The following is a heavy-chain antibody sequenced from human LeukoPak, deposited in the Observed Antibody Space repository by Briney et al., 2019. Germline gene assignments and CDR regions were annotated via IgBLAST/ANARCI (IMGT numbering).Heavy chain of an antibody. D-gene: IGHD3-10*01. J-gene: IGHJ5*02. CDR2: IYHTGST. CDR3: ARITRFRGVIGGWFDP. CDR1: GGSVSDYY. V-gene: IGHV4-4*08. Sequence: SETLSLTCTISGGSVSDYYWSWIRQSPGKGLEWIGYIYHTGSTSYSPSLKSRVTISVDTSKNQFSLKLSSVTAADTAVYYYARITRFRGVIGGWFDPWGQGTLVTVSS.